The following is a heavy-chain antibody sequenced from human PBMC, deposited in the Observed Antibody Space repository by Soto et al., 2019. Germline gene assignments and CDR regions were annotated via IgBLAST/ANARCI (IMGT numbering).Heavy chain of an antibody. D-gene: IGHD2-21*01. J-gene: IGHJ6*02. CDR2: MNPNSGNT. CDR1: GCSYTSYD. Sequence: XSVKVSCTTSGCSYTSYDIDWVRQAAGQGLEWMGWMNPNSGNTGYAQKFQCRVTMTRNTSISTAYMELSSLRSEDTAVYYCARAGVNGYYYYGMDVSGQGTTVTVSS. V-gene: IGHV1-8*01. CDR3: ARAGVNGYYYYGMDV.